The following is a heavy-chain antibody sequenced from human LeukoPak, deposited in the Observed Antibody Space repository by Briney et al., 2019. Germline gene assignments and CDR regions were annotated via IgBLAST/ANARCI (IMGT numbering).Heavy chain of an antibody. V-gene: IGHV4-4*07. Sequence: SETLSLTGTVSGGSISSYYWSWIRQPAGKGLEWIGRINTSGTSNDNPSLRSRVTMSVDTSKNQFSLNLSSVTAADTAVYYCAREDGGPRWLDPWGQGTLVTVSS. D-gene: IGHD6-25*01. CDR1: GGSISSYY. CDR2: INTSGTS. CDR3: AREDGGPRWLDP. J-gene: IGHJ5*02.